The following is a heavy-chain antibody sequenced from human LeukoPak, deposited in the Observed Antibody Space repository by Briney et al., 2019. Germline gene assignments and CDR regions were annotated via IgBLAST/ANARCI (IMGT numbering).Heavy chain of an antibody. D-gene: IGHD2-15*01. Sequence: RASGPTLVNPTQTLTLTCTFSGFSPSTSGMRVSWIRQPPGKALEWLPRIDWDDDKFYSTSLKTRLTISKDTSKNQVVLTMTNMDPVDTATYYCARDYCSGGSCYDSWFDYWGQGTLVTVSS. J-gene: IGHJ4*02. CDR1: GFSPSTSGMR. CDR3: ARDYCSGGSCYDSWFDY. V-gene: IGHV2-70*04. CDR2: IDWDDDK.